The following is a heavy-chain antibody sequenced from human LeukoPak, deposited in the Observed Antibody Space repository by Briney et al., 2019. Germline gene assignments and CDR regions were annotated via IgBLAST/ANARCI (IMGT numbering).Heavy chain of an antibody. Sequence: SETLSLTCTVSGGSISGYYWSWVRQSPEKGLESIGFIYSTGSTSYNPSLRSRVTISIDTSQNQFYLRLSSVTAADTAVYYCARASHDYGDYSHFDYWGQGTLVTVSS. V-gene: IGHV4-59*12. CDR1: GGSISGYY. J-gene: IGHJ4*02. D-gene: IGHD4-17*01. CDR3: ARASHDYGDYSHFDY. CDR2: IYSTGST.